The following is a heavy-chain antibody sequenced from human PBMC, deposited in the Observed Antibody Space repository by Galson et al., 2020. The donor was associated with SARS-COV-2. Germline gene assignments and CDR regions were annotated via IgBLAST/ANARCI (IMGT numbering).Heavy chain of an antibody. CDR1: RFTFSTYT. J-gene: IGHJ4*02. Sequence: GGSLSLSCAASRFTFSTYTMHWVRQAPGTGLEWVAIISYDGTNQNYADSVKGRFTISRDNSRNTLYLQMDSLRPEDTAVYFCAKARDLYDYGDYGSPLHFDYWGQGTLVTVSS. CDR3: AKARDLYDYGDYGSPLHFDY. V-gene: IGHV3-30*04. CDR2: ISYDGTNQ. D-gene: IGHD4-17*01.